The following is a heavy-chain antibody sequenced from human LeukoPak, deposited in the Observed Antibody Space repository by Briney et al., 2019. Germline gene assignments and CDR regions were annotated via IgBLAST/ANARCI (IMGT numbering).Heavy chain of an antibody. J-gene: IGHJ4*02. CDR2: INHSGST. V-gene: IGHV4-34*01. CDR3: ARGGLGIFDY. Sequence: SETLPLTCAVYGGSFSGYHWSWIRQPPGKGLEWIGEINHSGSTNYNPSLKSRVTISVDTSKNQFSLKLSSVTAADTAVYYCARGGLGIFDYWGQGTLVTVSS. CDR1: GGSFSGYH. D-gene: IGHD3/OR15-3a*01.